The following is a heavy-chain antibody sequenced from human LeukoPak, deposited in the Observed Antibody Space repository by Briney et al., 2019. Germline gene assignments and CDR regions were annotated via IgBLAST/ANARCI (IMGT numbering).Heavy chain of an antibody. Sequence: PGRSLRLSCAASGFPFSRYSMEWVRQAPGKGLEWLAMLSYDGSNTIYADSVQGRFSISRDNSKNTLFLQMDSLRAEDTAVYYCARKKGGFYDSRAMDVWGQGTTVIVSS. CDR3: ARKKGGFYDSRAMDV. D-gene: IGHD5/OR15-5a*01. CDR2: LSYDGSNT. CDR1: GFPFSRYS. V-gene: IGHV3-30-3*01. J-gene: IGHJ6*02.